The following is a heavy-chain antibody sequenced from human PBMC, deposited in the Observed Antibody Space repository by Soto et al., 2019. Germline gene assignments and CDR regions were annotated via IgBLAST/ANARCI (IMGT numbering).Heavy chain of an antibody. V-gene: IGHV4-34*01. Sequence: SETLSLTCAVYGGSFSGYFWTWIRQPPGKGLEWIGEINHSGSTNYNPSLKSRITISVDTSKNQFSLKLSSLTAADTAVYFCAKSGDREGSYHVSYYAMDVWGLGTTVTVSS. D-gene: IGHD1-26*01. J-gene: IGHJ6*02. CDR2: INHSGST. CDR3: AKSGDREGSYHVSYYAMDV. CDR1: GGSFSGYF.